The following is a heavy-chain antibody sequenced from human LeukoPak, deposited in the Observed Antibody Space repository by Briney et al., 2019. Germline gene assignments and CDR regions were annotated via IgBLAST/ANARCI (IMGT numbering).Heavy chain of an antibody. CDR2: INPSGGST. J-gene: IGHJ4*02. V-gene: IGHV1-46*01. Sequence: GASVKVSCKASGYTFTSYYMHWVRQAPGQGLEWMGIINPSGGSTSYAQKFQGRVTMTRDTSTSTVYMELSSLRSEDTVVYYCARDNSIDLVDYWGQGTLVTVSS. CDR1: GYTFTSYY. D-gene: IGHD2/OR15-2a*01. CDR3: ARDNSIDLVDY.